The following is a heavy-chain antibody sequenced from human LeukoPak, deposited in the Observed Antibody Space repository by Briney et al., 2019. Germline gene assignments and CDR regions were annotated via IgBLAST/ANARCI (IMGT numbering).Heavy chain of an antibody. CDR1: GGSISSYY. D-gene: IGHD1-20*01. V-gene: IGHV4-59*01. J-gene: IGHJ4*02. CDR2: IYYSGST. Sequence: PSETLSLTCTVSGGSISSYYWSWIRQPPGKGLEWIGYIYYSGSTNYNPSLKSQVTISVDTSKNQFSLKLSSVTAADTAVYYCARGGITGTFDYWGQGTLVTVSS. CDR3: ARGGITGTFDY.